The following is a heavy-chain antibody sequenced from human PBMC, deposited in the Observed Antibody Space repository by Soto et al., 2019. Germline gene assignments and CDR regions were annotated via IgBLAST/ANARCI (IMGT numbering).Heavy chain of an antibody. J-gene: IGHJ6*03. CDR1: GYPFTSYD. Sequence: GASVKVSCKASGYPFTSYDINWVRQATGQGLEWMGWMNPNSGNTGYAQKFQGRVTMTRNTSISTAYMELSSLRSEDTAVYYCARERGALRYFGGYYYYYMAVWGKGTTVTVSS. D-gene: IGHD3-9*01. CDR3: ARERGALRYFGGYYYYYMAV. CDR2: MNPNSGNT. V-gene: IGHV1-8*01.